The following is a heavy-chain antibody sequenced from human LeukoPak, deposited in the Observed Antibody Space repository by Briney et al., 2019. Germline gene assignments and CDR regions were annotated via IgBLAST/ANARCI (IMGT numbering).Heavy chain of an antibody. D-gene: IGHD1-26*01. CDR3: ARYSGSYYLFDY. J-gene: IGHJ4*02. CDR2: INHSGST. Sequence: PSETLSLTCAVYGGSFSGSYWSWIRQPPGKGLEWIGEINHSGSTNYNPSLKSRVTISVDTSKNQFSLKLSSVTAADTAVYYCARYSGSYYLFDYWGQGTLVTVSS. V-gene: IGHV4-34*01. CDR1: GGSFSGSY.